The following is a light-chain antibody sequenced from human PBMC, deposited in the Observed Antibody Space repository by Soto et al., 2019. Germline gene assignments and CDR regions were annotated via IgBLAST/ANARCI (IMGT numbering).Light chain of an antibody. Sequence: QCALTQPRSVSGSPGQSVTISCTGTSSDVGGYEYVSWYQQHPGKAPKLMIYDVSKRPSGVPDRFSGSKSGNTASLTIPGLQAEDEADYYCCSYAGSYTYVVFGGGTKLTVL. CDR2: DVS. J-gene: IGLJ2*01. CDR1: SSDVGGYEY. CDR3: CSYAGSYTYVV. V-gene: IGLV2-11*01.